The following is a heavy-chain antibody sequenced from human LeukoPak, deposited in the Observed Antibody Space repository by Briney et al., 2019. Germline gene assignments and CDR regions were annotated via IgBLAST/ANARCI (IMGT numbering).Heavy chain of an antibody. CDR2: IKQDASEK. D-gene: IGHD3-3*01. V-gene: IGHV3-7*01. CDR3: ARDPRITIFGVEYYYCMDV. J-gene: IGHJ6*03. Sequence: PGGSLRLSCAVSGFTFSSYWMTWVRQAPGKGLEWVANIKQDASEKYYVDSVKGRFTISRDNAKNTLYLQMNSLRAEDTAVYYCARDPRITIFGVEYYYCMDVWGKGTTVTVSS. CDR1: GFTFSSYW.